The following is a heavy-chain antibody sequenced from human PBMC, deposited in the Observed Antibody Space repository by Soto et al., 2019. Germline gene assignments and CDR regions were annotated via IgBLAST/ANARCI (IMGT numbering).Heavy chain of an antibody. CDR3: ARDGRRGGFYFDN. V-gene: IGHV1-2*07. J-gene: IGHJ4*02. D-gene: IGHD2-15*01. Sequence: GASVKVSCKASGYTFTDYYIHWVRQAPGQGLEWMGWINPKSGATNHAHKFKDRVTMTGDTAVNIAYMELSSLRSDDTAVYYCARDGRRGGFYFDNWRQGTQVTVSS. CDR2: INPKSGAT. CDR1: GYTFTDYY.